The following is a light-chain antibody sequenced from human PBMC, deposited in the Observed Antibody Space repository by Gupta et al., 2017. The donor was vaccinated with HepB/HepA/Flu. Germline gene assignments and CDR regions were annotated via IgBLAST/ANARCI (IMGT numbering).Light chain of an antibody. V-gene: IGKV3-11*01. CDR1: QSVSKY. Sequence: EVVLTQSPATLSLSPGERATLSCRASQSVSKYLAWYQQKPGQALRLLIYESSTRVNDIPARFSGSGSGTEFTLTISSREPEDFAVYYCQQRSNWPPSFGQGTRLDIK. CDR2: ESS. CDR3: QQRSNWPPS. J-gene: IGKJ5*01.